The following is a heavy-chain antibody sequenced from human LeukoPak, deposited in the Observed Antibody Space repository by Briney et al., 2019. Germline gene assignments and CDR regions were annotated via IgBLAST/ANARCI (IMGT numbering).Heavy chain of an antibody. CDR2: IIPILGIA. V-gene: IGHV1-69*04. CDR1: GGTFSSYG. CDR3: ARASTVTIDY. J-gene: IGHJ4*02. Sequence: ASVKVSCKASGGTFSSYGISWVRQAPGQGLEWMGRIIPILGIANYAQKFQGRVTTTADKSTSTAYMELSSLRSEDTAVYYCARASTVTIDYWGQGTLVTVSS. D-gene: IGHD4-17*01.